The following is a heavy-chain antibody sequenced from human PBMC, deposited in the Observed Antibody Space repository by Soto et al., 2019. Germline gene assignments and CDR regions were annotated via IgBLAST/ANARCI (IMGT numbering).Heavy chain of an antibody. CDR2: TTQDGSGK. Sequence: EVQLVESGGGLVQPGGSLRLSCVASGLTFSSWMSWVRQAPGKGLEWVAMTTQDGSGKHYGDSVKGRFTISRDSAKNSMYLQMNSLTVEDTAMYYCASLDTAMIKTAGYWGQGTQVTVSS. CDR1: GLTFSSW. D-gene: IGHD5-18*01. V-gene: IGHV3-7*01. CDR3: ASLDTAMIKTAGY. J-gene: IGHJ4*02.